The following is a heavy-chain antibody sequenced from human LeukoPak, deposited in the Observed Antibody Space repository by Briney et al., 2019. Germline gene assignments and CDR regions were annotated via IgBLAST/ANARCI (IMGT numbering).Heavy chain of an antibody. Sequence: LPGGSLRLSCAASGFTFAAYAMSWVRQAPGKGLDWVATITDSGVLTFYADSVKGRFSISRDNSRNTVCLQMNSLRVEDTAVYYCAKDYCGGGRCDEIPIDYWGQGTLVTVSS. D-gene: IGHD2-21*01. CDR2: ITDSGVLT. J-gene: IGHJ4*02. CDR3: AKDYCGGGRCDEIPIDY. CDR1: GFTFAAYA. V-gene: IGHV3-23*01.